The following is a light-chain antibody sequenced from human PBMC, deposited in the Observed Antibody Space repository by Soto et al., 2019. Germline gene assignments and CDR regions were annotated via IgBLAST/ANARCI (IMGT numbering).Light chain of an antibody. J-gene: IGKJ1*01. Sequence: DIQMTQSASSLSASFGDRVTITCRASQSISSYLNWYQQKKGKAPKLLIYAASSLQSGVPSRFSGSGYGTDFNLTISSLQTEDFATYYCQQSYSTPRTFGQGTKVDIK. V-gene: IGKV1-39*01. CDR1: QSISSY. CDR2: AAS. CDR3: QQSYSTPRT.